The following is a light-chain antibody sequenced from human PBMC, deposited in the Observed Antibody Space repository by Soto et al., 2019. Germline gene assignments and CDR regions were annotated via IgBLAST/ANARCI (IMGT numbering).Light chain of an antibody. CDR2: AAS. CDR3: QHYGTSGT. V-gene: IGKV3-20*01. CDR1: QTVDRS. J-gene: IGKJ1*01. Sequence: DIVLTQSPAPLALAAGDRATISCRASQTVDRSVAWYQQTPGPPPRLLIYAASTRATGPPGRVSGGGSGTDFTPTIHRLAPEYFAVYYRQHYGTSGTCGQGTRGDIK.